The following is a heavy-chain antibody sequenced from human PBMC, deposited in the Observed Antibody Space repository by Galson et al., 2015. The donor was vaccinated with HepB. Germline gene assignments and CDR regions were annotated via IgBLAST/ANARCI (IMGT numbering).Heavy chain of an antibody. Sequence: SLRLSCAASGFVFSSNSMNWVRQAPGKGLEWISHINGPGNVIYYADSVKGRFTISRDNAKNSLYLQMNSLRAEDTAVYYCARYGSGSQYKDPFDYWGQGTLFTVSS. CDR2: INGPGNVI. J-gene: IGHJ4*02. CDR3: ARYGSGSQYKDPFDY. V-gene: IGHV3-48*01. CDR1: GFVFSSNS. D-gene: IGHD3-10*01.